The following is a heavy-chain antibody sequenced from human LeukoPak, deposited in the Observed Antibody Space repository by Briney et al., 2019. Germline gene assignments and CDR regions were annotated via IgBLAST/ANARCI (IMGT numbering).Heavy chain of an antibody. J-gene: IGHJ5*02. CDR1: GGSFSGYY. CDR2: INHSGST. D-gene: IGHD6-25*01. V-gene: IGHV4-34*01. CDR3: ARHVKEGQRRRRFYP. Sequence: KPSETLSLTCAVYGGSFSGYYWSWIRQPPGKGLEWIGEINHSGSTNYNPSLKSRVTISVDTSKNQFSLKLSSVTAADTAVYYCARHVKEGQRRRRFYPWGQGTLVTVSS.